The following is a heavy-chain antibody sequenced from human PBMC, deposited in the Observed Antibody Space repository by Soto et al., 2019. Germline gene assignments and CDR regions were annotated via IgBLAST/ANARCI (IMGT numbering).Heavy chain of an antibody. D-gene: IGHD3-10*01. CDR3: AVLWFGEPARFDY. CDR1: GFTFSSYD. Sequence: GGSLRLSCAASGFTFSSYDMHWVRQATGKGLEWVSAIGTAGDTYYPGSVKGRFTISRDNSKNTVYLQMNSLRAEDTAVYYCAVLWFGEPARFDYWVQGNLVTVSS. J-gene: IGHJ4*02. V-gene: IGHV3-13*04. CDR2: IGTAGDT.